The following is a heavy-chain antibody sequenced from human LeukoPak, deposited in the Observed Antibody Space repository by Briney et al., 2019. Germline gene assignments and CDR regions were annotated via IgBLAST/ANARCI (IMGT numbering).Heavy chain of an antibody. CDR2: IYHSGST. Sequence: GSLRLSCAGSGFPFSVAWMSWVRQAPGKGLEWIGSIYHSGSTYYNPSLKSRVTISVDTSKNQFSLKLSSVTAADTAVYYCARGGTMIVVVITNHAFDIWGQGTMVTVSS. J-gene: IGHJ3*02. V-gene: IGHV4-38-2*01. CDR1: GFPFSVAW. D-gene: IGHD3-22*01. CDR3: ARGGTMIVVVITNHAFDI.